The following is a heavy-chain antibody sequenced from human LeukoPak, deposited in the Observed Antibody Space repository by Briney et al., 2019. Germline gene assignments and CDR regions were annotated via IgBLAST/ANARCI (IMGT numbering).Heavy chain of an antibody. D-gene: IGHD1-1*01. CDR3: ARGLEWGDGFDI. V-gene: IGHV4-61*02. Sequence: SQTLSLTCTVSGGSISSGSYYWTWIRQPAGKGLEWVGRVYISGSTNYNPSLKSRVTISVDTSKNHFSLKLTSVTAADTAVYYCARGLEWGDGFDIWGQGTMVTVSP. J-gene: IGHJ3*02. CDR2: VYISGST. CDR1: GGSISSGSYY.